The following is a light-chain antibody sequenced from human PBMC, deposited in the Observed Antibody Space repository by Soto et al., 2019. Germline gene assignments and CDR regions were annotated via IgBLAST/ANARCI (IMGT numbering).Light chain of an antibody. CDR2: RAS. Sequence: DIQMTQSPSTLSASIGDSVTITCRASQSIRTWLAWHQQKPGKAPNLLIYRASSLGSGVSSRFSGSGSGIEFTLTTSSLQPGDFATYYCQQYDSFPITFGQGTRLEIK. J-gene: IGKJ5*01. CDR3: QQYDSFPIT. CDR1: QSIRTW. V-gene: IGKV1-5*03.